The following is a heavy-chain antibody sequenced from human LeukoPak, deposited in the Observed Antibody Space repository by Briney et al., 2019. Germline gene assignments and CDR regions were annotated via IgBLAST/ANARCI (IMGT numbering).Heavy chain of an antibody. J-gene: IGHJ4*02. Sequence: GGSLRLSCAASGFIFDNYGMNWVRQAPGKGLEWVSGINWNGGSTAYADSVKGQFTISRDNAKNSLYLQMNSLRAGDTAVYYCARGPSCTSISCYTTGLFDYWGQGTLVTVSS. CDR2: INWNGGST. V-gene: IGHV3-20*04. CDR3: ARGPSCTSISCYTTGLFDY. CDR1: GFIFDNYG. D-gene: IGHD2-2*01.